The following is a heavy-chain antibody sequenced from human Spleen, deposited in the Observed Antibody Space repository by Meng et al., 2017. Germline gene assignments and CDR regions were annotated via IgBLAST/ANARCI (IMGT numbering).Heavy chain of an antibody. Sequence: ASVNVSCKASGYTFTSYAMHWVRQAPGQRLEWMGWINAGNGNTKYSQKFQGRVTITRDTSASTAYMEVSSLRSEDTAVYYCARAYIPITRIVVVITTAPTYAFDIWGQGTMVTVSS. J-gene: IGHJ3*02. CDR3: ARAYIPITRIVVVITTAPTYAFDI. CDR1: GYTFTSYA. V-gene: IGHV1-3*01. CDR2: INAGNGNT. D-gene: IGHD3-22*01.